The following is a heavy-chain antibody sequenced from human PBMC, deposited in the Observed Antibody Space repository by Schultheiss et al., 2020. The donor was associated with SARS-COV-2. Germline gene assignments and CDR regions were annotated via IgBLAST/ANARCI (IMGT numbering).Heavy chain of an antibody. V-gene: IGHV4-61*01. Sequence: SETLSLTCTVSGGSVSSGSYYWSWIRQPPGKGLEWIGYIYYSGSTNYNPSLKSRVTISVDTSKNQFSLKLSYVTPADTAVYYCARTGWIYSSGWSNERNWYFDLWGRGTLVTVSS. CDR1: GGSVSSGSYY. J-gene: IGHJ2*01. CDR2: IYYSGST. D-gene: IGHD6-19*01. CDR3: ARTGWIYSSGWSNERNWYFDL.